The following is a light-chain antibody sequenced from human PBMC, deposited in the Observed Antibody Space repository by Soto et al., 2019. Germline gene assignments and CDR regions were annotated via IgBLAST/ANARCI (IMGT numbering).Light chain of an antibody. CDR2: DVS. Sequence: DIQMTQSPSSLSASVGDTVTITCQASQDINKFLNWYQQKPGKAPKLLIYDVSNLETGVPSRFSGSGSETHFTLTNNSLQPEDIATYYCQQYDNYYITFGQGTRLDIK. CDR1: QDINKF. CDR3: QQYDNYYIT. V-gene: IGKV1-33*01. J-gene: IGKJ5*01.